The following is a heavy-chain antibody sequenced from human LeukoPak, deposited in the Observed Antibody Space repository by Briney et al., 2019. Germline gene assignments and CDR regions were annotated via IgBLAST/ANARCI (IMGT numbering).Heavy chain of an antibody. Sequence: HPGGSLRLSCAASGFTFSSYSMNWVRQAPGKGLEWVSYISSSSSTIYYADSVKGRFTISRDNAKNSLYLQMNSLRAEDTAVYYCARGVGCSSTRCYGYFDYWGQGTLVTVSS. J-gene: IGHJ4*02. CDR1: GFTFSSYS. CDR3: ARGVGCSSTRCYGYFDY. D-gene: IGHD2-2*01. V-gene: IGHV3-48*01. CDR2: ISSSSSTI.